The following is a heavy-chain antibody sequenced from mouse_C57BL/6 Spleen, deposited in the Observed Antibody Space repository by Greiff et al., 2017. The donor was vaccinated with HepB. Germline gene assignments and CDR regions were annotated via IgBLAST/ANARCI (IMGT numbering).Heavy chain of an antibody. Sequence: EVQRVESGPGLVKPSQSLSLTCSVTGYSITSGYYWNWIRQFPGNKLERMGYISYDGSNNYNPSLKNRITITRDTSKNQFFLKLNSVTTEDTATYYCARDYGNYVGAYWGQGTLVTVSA. CDR3: ARDYGNYVGAY. V-gene: IGHV3-6*01. D-gene: IGHD2-1*01. J-gene: IGHJ3*01. CDR1: GYSITSGYY. CDR2: ISYDGSN.